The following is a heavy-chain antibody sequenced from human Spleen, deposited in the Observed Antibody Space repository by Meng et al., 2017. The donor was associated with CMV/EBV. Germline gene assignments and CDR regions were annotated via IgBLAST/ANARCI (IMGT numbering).Heavy chain of an antibody. Sequence: MGSCKASGYAFTSYDFNWVRQATGQGLEWMGWMNPNSGNTGYEQRFQGRVTMTRNNSITTAYMELSSLRSEDTAIYYCTRGAGGKHWGQGTLVTVSS. CDR1: GYAFTSYD. CDR3: TRGAGGKH. J-gene: IGHJ1*01. CDR2: MNPNSGNT. V-gene: IGHV1-8*01. D-gene: IGHD2-8*02.